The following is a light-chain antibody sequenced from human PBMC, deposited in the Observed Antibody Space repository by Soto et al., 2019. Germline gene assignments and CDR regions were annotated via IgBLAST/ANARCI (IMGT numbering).Light chain of an antibody. J-gene: IGLJ2*01. V-gene: IGLV1-40*01. CDR2: GNS. Sequence: QSVLTQPPSVSGAPGQWVTISCTGSSSNVGAGYDVHWYQQLPGTAPKLIIYGNSNRPSGVPHRFSGSKSGTSASLAITGLQAEDEADYCSQYYGSSLSGVVFGGGTKLTVL. CDR1: SSNVGAGYD. CDR3: QYYGSSLSGVV.